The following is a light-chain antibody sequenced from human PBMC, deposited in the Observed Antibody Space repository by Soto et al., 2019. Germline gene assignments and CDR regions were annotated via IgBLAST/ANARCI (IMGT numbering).Light chain of an antibody. CDR3: SSYTSSSIFNYV. Sequence: QSALTQPASVSGSPGQSITISCTGTSSDVGGYNYVSWYQQHPGKAPKLMIYDVSNRPSGVSNRFSGSKSGNTASLTISGLQAEDEADYYCSSYTSSSIFNYVFGTGTKLTV. CDR1: SSDVGGYNY. V-gene: IGLV2-14*01. J-gene: IGLJ1*01. CDR2: DVS.